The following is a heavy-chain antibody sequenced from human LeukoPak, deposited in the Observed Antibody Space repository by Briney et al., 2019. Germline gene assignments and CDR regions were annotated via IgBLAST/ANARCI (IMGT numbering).Heavy chain of an antibody. V-gene: IGHV3-15*01. CDR1: GFTFSNAW. J-gene: IGHJ6*02. D-gene: IGHD3-10*01. CDR2: IKSKTDGGTT. Sequence: GGSLRLSCAASGFTFSNAWMSWVRQAPGKGLEWVGRIKSKTDGGTTDYAAPVKGRFTISRDDSKNTLYLQMNSLKTEDTAVYYCTTRPGWVRGVYGMDVWGQGTTVTVSS. CDR3: TTRPGWVRGVYGMDV.